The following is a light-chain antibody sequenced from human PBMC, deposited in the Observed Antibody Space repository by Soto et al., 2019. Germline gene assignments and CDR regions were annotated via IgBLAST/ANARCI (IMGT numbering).Light chain of an antibody. V-gene: IGKV3D-15*01. Sequence: EIVTTQSPATLSVSPVEGVTLSCRASQSVNSNLAWYQQKPGQAPRLLIYDVSNRATGIPARFSGSGSGTDFTLTISSLEPEDFAVYYCQQYNTWPPITFGQGAKVDIK. CDR1: QSVNSN. CDR2: DVS. CDR3: QQYNTWPPIT. J-gene: IGKJ1*01.